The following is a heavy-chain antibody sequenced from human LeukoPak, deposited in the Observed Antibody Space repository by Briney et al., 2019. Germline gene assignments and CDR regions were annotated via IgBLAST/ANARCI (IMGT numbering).Heavy chain of an antibody. CDR2: INPSGGST. V-gene: IGHV1-46*01. CDR1: GYTFTGYY. CDR3: ARNVLLWFGEGPSYFDY. D-gene: IGHD3-10*01. J-gene: IGHJ4*02. Sequence: ASVKVSCKASGYTFTGYYMHWVRQAPGQGLEWMGWINPSGGSTSYAQKFQGRVTMTRDMSTSTVYMELSSLRSEDTAVYYCARNVLLWFGEGPSYFDYWGQGTLVTVSS.